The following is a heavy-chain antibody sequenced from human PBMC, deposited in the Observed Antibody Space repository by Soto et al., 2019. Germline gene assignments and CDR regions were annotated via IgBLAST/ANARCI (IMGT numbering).Heavy chain of an antibody. V-gene: IGHV3-30*18. Sequence: PGGSLRLSCAASGFTFSSYAMHWVRQAPGKGLEWVAVMSYDGSNKYYADSVKGRFTISRDNSKNTLYLQMNSLRAEDTAVYYCSNARSIVLLDPNDYWGQGTLVTVSS. CDR2: MSYDGSNK. J-gene: IGHJ4*01. D-gene: IGHD3-22*01. CDR3: SNARSIVLLDPNDY. CDR1: GFTFSSYA.